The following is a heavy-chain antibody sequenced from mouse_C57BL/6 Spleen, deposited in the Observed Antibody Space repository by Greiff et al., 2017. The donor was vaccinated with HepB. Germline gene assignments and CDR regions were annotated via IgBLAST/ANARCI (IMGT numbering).Heavy chain of an antibody. Sequence: EVQRVESGGGLVQPGGSMKLSCVASGFTFSNYWMNWVRQSPEKGLEWVAQIRLKSDNYATHYAESVKGRFTISRDDSKSSVYLQMNNLRAEDTGIYYCTGPYDYDGGFAYWGQGTLVTVSA. J-gene: IGHJ3*01. CDR1: GFTFSNYW. D-gene: IGHD2-4*01. V-gene: IGHV6-3*01. CDR3: TGPYDYDGGFAY. CDR2: IRLKSDNYAT.